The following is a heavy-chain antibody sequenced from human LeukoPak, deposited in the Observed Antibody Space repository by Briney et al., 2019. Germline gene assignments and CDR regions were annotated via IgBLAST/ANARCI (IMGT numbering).Heavy chain of an antibody. V-gene: IGHV3-23*01. Sequence: PGGSLRLSCAASGFTFSSYAMSWVRQAPGKGLEWVSAISGSGGSTYYADSVKGRFTISRDNSKNTLYLQMNSLRAEDTAVYYCAKDFGFVVVAAMGRYYYGMDVWGQGTTVTVSS. CDR3: AKDFGFVVVAAMGRYYYGMDV. J-gene: IGHJ6*02. D-gene: IGHD2-15*01. CDR1: GFTFSSYA. CDR2: ISGSGGST.